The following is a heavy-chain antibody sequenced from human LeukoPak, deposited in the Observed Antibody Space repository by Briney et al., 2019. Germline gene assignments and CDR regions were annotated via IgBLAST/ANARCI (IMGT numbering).Heavy chain of an antibody. J-gene: IGHJ4*02. CDR2: INHGGST. Sequence: PSETLSLTCAVYGGSFSGYYCSWIRQPPGKGLEWIGEINHGGSTYYNPSLKSRVTISVDTSKNQFSLKLTSVTATDTAVYYCARHLFGSGYYPDYWGQGTLVTVSS. CDR1: GGSFSGYY. CDR3: ARHLFGSGYYPDY. V-gene: IGHV4-34*01. D-gene: IGHD3-22*01.